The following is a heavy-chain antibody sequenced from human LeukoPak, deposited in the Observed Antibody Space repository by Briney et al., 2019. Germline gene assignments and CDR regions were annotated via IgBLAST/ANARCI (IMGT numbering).Heavy chain of an antibody. CDR2: INSGGSTT. CDR3: ATKHDN. Sequence: GGSLRLSCAASGFSFSSYEMNWVRQAPGKGLEWLSYINSGGSTTYYADSVKGRFTISRDNAKNSLYLQMNSLRAEDTAVYYCATKHDNWGQGTLVTVSS. J-gene: IGHJ4*02. CDR1: GFSFSSYE. V-gene: IGHV3-48*03.